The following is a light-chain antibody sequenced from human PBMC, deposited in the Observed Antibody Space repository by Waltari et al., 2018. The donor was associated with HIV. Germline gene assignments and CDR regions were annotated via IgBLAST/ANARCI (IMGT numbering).Light chain of an antibody. V-gene: IGLV2-11*01. CDR2: EVF. Sequence: QSALTQPRSVSGSPGQSVTLSCTGTASDISYFDYVSWYQQYPGTAPKDIIHEVFPRPSGVPDRFTASKSGITASLTISGLQDEDEADYYCCSYAGTYTYVFGSGTTVTVL. CDR3: CSYAGTYTYV. J-gene: IGLJ1*01. CDR1: ASDISYFDY.